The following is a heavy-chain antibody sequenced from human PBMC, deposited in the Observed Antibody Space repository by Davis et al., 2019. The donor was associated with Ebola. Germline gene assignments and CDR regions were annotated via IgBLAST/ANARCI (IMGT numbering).Heavy chain of an antibody. Sequence: PGGSLRLSCAASGFTFSSYEMNWVRQAPGKGLEWVSYISSSGSTIYYADSVKGRFTISRDNAKNSLYLQMNSLRAEDTAVYYCAKVLRLAGSDYWGQGTLVTVSS. CDR2: ISSSGSTI. CDR1: GFTFSSYE. J-gene: IGHJ4*02. CDR3: AKVLRLAGSDY. V-gene: IGHV3-48*03. D-gene: IGHD6-13*01.